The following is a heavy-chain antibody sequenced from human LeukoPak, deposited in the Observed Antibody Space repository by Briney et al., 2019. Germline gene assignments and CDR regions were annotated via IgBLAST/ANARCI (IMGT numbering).Heavy chain of an antibody. CDR2: IYHSGST. CDR1: GGSISSYY. CDR3: ARDIGYSSSWYPIGYFDY. V-gene: IGHV4-59*01. Sequence: MPSETLSLTCTVSGGSISSYYWSWIRQPPGKGLEWIGYIYHSGSTYYNPSLKSRVTISVDTSKNQFSLKLSSVTAADTAVYYCARDIGYSSSWYPIGYFDYWGQGTLVTVSS. D-gene: IGHD6-13*01. J-gene: IGHJ4*02.